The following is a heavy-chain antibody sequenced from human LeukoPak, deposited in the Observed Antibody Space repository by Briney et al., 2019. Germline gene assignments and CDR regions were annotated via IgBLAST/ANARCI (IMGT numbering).Heavy chain of an antibody. D-gene: IGHD2-15*01. V-gene: IGHV1-18*01. Sequence: ASVKVSCKASGYTFSNHGISWVRQAPGHGLERMGWISANSGSANYAQKFQGRVTMTTDTSTSTAYMDLRSLRSDDTAVYYCARVGGYYFPSDYWGQGTLVTVSS. CDR1: GYTFSNHG. CDR2: ISANSGSA. CDR3: ARVGGYYFPSDY. J-gene: IGHJ4*02.